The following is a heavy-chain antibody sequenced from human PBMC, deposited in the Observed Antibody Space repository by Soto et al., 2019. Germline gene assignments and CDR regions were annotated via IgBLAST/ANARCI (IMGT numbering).Heavy chain of an antibody. CDR1: GFTFSNYW. CDR2: IDHDGPT. Sequence: PGGSLRLSCAGSGFTFSNYWMHWVRQAPGKGLEWVSRIDHDGPTDYADSVRGQFTISRDNAENTLYLQMNSLRPEDTAVYYCVRDSHGDYWGQGTLVTVSS. CDR3: VRDSHGDY. J-gene: IGHJ4*02. V-gene: IGHV3-74*01.